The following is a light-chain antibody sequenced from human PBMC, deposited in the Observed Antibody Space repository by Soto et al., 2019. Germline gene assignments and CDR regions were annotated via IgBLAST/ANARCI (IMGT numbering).Light chain of an antibody. V-gene: IGKV3-20*01. Sequence: EVVLTKSQCTLSLSPGERSALSCRASQSVSTSVGWYQQKPGQAPRLLIYDASNRATGIPDRFSGSGSGTDFTLTISRLEPEDFAVYYCQQYGSSGTFGQGTKVDIK. CDR2: DAS. CDR1: QSVSTS. J-gene: IGKJ1*01. CDR3: QQYGSSGT.